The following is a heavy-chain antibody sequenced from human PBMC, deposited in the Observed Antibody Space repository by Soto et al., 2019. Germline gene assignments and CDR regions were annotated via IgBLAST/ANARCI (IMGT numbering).Heavy chain of an antibody. V-gene: IGHV1-58*01. CDR3: AASPVGATNYFDY. Sequence: SVKVSCKASGFTFTSSAVQWVRQARGQRLEWIGWIVVGSGNTNYAQKFQERVTITRDMSTSTAYMELSSLRSEDTAVYYCAASPVGATNYFDYWGQGTLVTVSS. CDR2: IVVGSGNT. J-gene: IGHJ4*02. D-gene: IGHD1-26*01. CDR1: GFTFTSSA.